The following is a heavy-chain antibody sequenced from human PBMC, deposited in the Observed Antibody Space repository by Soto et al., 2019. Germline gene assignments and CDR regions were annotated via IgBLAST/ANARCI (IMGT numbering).Heavy chain of an antibody. D-gene: IGHD3-9*01. CDR3: AGGALYYDILTGYYKSDGMDV. CDR1: GYTFTSYD. V-gene: IGHV1-8*01. Sequence: ASVKVSCKASGYTFTSYDINWVRQATGQGLEWMGWMNPNSGNTGYAQKFQGRVTMTRNTSISTAYMELSSLRSEDTAVYYCAGGALYYDILTGYYKSDGMDVWVQ. J-gene: IGHJ6*02. CDR2: MNPNSGNT.